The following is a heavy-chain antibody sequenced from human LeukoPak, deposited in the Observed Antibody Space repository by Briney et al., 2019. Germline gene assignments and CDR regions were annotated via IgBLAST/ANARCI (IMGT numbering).Heavy chain of an antibody. V-gene: IGHV4-39*01. D-gene: IGHD3-22*01. CDR2: IYYSEST. J-gene: IGHJ4*02. CDR3: ARGPQKWLLATYYFDY. Sequence: SETLSLTCTVSGGSISSSSYYWGWIRQPPGKGLEWIGSIYYSESTYYNPSLKSRVTISVDTSKNQFSLKLSSVTAADTAVYYCARGPQKWLLATYYFDYWGQGTLVTVSS. CDR1: GGSISSSSYY.